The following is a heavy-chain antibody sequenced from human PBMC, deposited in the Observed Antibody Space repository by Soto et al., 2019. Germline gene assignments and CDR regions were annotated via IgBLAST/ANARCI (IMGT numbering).Heavy chain of an antibody. V-gene: IGHV5-51*01. Sequence: GESLKISCKGSGYSFTSYCIGWVRQMPGKGLEWIGIIYPGDSDTRYSPSFQGQVTISTDKSISTSYLQWSSLKPSDTAMYYCARNQVIGIEAHHSVSWFDPWGQGTRVTVSS. CDR1: GYSFTSYC. J-gene: IGHJ5*02. CDR3: ARNQVIGIEAHHSVSWFDP. CDR2: IYPGDSDT. D-gene: IGHD6-6*01.